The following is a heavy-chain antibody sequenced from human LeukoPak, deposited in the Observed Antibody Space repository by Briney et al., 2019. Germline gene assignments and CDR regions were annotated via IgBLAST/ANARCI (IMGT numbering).Heavy chain of an antibody. V-gene: IGHV1-18*01. Sequence: ASVKVSCKASGYTLTSYGISWVRQAPGQGLEWMGWISAYNGNTRYAQKLQGRVTMTTDSSTSTAYMELRSLRSDDTAVYYCARDQWVGSAPMVRGVINYWGQGTLVTVSS. CDR2: ISAYNGNT. CDR1: GYTLTSYG. J-gene: IGHJ4*02. CDR3: ARDQWVGSAPMVRGVINY. D-gene: IGHD3-10*01.